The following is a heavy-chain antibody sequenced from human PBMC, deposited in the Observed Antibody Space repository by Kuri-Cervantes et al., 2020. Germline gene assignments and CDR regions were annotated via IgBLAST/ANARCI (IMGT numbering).Heavy chain of an antibody. J-gene: IGHJ1*01. D-gene: IGHD3-22*01. CDR3: ARDVARGYYYSGHFQH. CDR1: GYTFTSYP. V-gene: IGHV1-3*01. Sequence: ASVKVSCKASGYTFTSYPMQWVRQAPGQRLEWIGWVNPGNGNTRYSQKFLDRVTITRDTSATTAYMELSSLRSEDTAVYYCARDVARGYYYSGHFQHWGQGTLVTVSS. CDR2: VNPGNGNT.